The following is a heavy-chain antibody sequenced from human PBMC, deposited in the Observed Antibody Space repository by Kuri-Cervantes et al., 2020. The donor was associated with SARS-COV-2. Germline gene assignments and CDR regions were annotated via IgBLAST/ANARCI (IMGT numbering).Heavy chain of an antibody. Sequence: GESLKISCAASGFTFSSYWMHWVRQAPGKGLVWVSRINSDGSSTSYADSVKGRFTISRYNAKNSLYLQMNSLRAEDTAVYYCAREDGYDSSGFYYYYGMDVWGQGTTVTVSS. D-gene: IGHD3-22*01. CDR2: INSDGSST. CDR1: GFTFSSYW. J-gene: IGHJ6*02. V-gene: IGHV3-74*01. CDR3: AREDGYDSSGFYYYYGMDV.